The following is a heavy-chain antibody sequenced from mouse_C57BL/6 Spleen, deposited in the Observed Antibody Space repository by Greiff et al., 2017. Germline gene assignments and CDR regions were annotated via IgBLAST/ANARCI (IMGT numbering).Heavy chain of an antibody. CDR1: GYTFTSYW. CDR2: INPSNGGT. V-gene: IGHV1-53*01. J-gene: IGHJ4*01. D-gene: IGHD1-1*01. CDR3: ARSDFYYGSSLYAMDC. Sequence: QVQLQQPGTELVKPGASVKLSCTASGYTFTSYWMHWVKQRPGQGLEWIGNINPSNGGTNYNEKFKSKATLTVDKSSSTAYMQLSSLTSEDSAVYYCARSDFYYGSSLYAMDCWGQVASVTVSS.